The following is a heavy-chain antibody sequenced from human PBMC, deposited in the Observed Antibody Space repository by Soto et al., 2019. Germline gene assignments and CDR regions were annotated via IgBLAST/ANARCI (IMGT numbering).Heavy chain of an antibody. D-gene: IGHD7-27*01. J-gene: IGHJ5*02. CDR3: ACNWGNSLRNWLAP. Sequence: SVKVSCKASAGTFPHYALTWVRQAPGQGLEWMGRIIPVLSTTTYAQKFQGRISISADESTNTAYIELSSLSSEDTAVYYCACNWGNSLRNWLAPWGQGTLVTVS. V-gene: IGHV1-69*11. CDR1: AGTFPHYA. CDR2: IIPVLSTT.